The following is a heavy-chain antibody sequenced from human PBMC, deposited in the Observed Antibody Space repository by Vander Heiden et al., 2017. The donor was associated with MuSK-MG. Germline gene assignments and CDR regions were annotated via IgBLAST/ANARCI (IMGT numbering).Heavy chain of an antibody. D-gene: IGHD2-2*01. V-gene: IGHV1-69*01. CDR1: GGSFSNHA. Sequence: QVQLVQSGAEVKKTGSSVKLSCKTSGGSFSNHANRWVRQATGPELECMGVIIPILGTANYAQKFQGRVTITADESTSTAYMKLSSLRSEDTAVYYCARAGSQDIVVVPADTMRRGYYYGMDVWGQGTTVTVSS. CDR3: ARAGSQDIVVVPADTMRRGYYYGMDV. J-gene: IGHJ6*02. CDR2: IIPILGTA.